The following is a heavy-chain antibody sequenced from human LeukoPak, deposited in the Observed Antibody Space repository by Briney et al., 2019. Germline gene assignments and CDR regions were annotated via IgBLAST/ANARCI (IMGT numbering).Heavy chain of an antibody. D-gene: IGHD6-19*01. J-gene: IGHJ4*02. CDR1: GYTFTSYG. CDR2: ISAYNGNT. Sequence: GASVKVSCKASGYTFTSYGMSWVRQAPGQGFEWMGWISAYNGNTNYAQKLQGRVTMTTDTSTSTAYMELRSLRSDDTAVYYCARDKSRAVATTRGDYWGQGTLVTVSS. CDR3: ARDKSRAVATTRGDY. V-gene: IGHV1-18*01.